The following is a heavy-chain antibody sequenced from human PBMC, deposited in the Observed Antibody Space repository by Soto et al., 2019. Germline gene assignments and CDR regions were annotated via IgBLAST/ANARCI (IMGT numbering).Heavy chain of an antibody. D-gene: IGHD3-10*01. J-gene: IGHJ6*02. V-gene: IGHV1-18*01. CDR1: GYTFTSYG. Sequence: VKVSCKASGYTFTSYGISWVRQAPGQGLEWMGWISGYNGKTNYAQKVQDRVTMTTDTSTSTVYMELRTLRSDDTAVYYCAREGVVPYYYYGMDVWGQGTAVTVSS. CDR3: AREGVVPYYYYGMDV. CDR2: ISGYNGKT.